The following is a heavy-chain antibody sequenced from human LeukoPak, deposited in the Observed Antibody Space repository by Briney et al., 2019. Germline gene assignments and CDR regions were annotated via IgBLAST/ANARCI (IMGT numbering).Heavy chain of an antibody. V-gene: IGHV3-11*01. J-gene: IGHJ4*02. CDR2: ISSSGSTI. D-gene: IGHD3-22*01. CDR1: GFTFSDYY. Sequence: GGSLRLSCAASGFTFSDYYMSWIRQAPGKGLEWVSYISSSGSTIYYADSVKGRFTISRDNAKNSLYLQMNSLRAEDTAVYYCARDYYYDSSGYFEGYWGQGTLVTVPS. CDR3: ARDYYYDSSGYFEGY.